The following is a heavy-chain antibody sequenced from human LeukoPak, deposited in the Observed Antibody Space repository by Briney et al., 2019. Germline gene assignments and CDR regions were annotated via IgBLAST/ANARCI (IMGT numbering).Heavy chain of an antibody. CDR2: IRYDGGIK. D-gene: IGHD6-19*01. CDR1: GFTFNTYG. CDR3: AKDSGSGWYEAHFDP. V-gene: IGHV3-30*02. Sequence: PGGSLRLSCAASGFTFNTYGMHWVRQAPGKGLEWVAFIRYDGGIKYYVDSVKGRFTISRDNSKKALYLQMNSLRGEDTAVYYCAKDSGSGWYEAHFDPWGQGTLVTVSS. J-gene: IGHJ5*02.